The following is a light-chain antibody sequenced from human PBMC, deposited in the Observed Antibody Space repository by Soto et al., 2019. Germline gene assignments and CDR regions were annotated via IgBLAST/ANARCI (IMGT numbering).Light chain of an antibody. CDR3: QQYGSSPFT. J-gene: IGKJ5*01. Sequence: DIVMTQSPLSLPVTPGEPASISCRSSQNLLHSNGYIYLDWYLQKPGQSPQLLIYLGSNRASGVPDRFSGSGSGTDFTLTISRLEPEDFAVYYCQQYGSSPFTFGQGTRLEIK. CDR2: LGS. CDR1: QNLLHSNGYIY. V-gene: IGKV2-28*01.